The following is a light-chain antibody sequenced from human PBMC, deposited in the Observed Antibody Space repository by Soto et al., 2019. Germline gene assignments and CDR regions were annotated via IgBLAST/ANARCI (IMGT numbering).Light chain of an antibody. V-gene: IGLV1-44*01. CDR1: SSNIGSNA. CDR3: ATWDDSLNGGV. Sequence: QSVLTQPPSASGTPGQRVTISCSGSSSNIGSNAVSWYHQLPGTAPKLLIYSHNQRPSGVPDRFSGSKSGTSASLAISGLQSDDEADYYCATWDDSLNGGVFGGGTQLTVL. CDR2: SHN. J-gene: IGLJ3*02.